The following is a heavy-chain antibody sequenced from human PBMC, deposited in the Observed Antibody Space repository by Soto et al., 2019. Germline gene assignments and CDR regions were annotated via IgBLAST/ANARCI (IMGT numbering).Heavy chain of an antibody. V-gene: IGHV1-69*12. Sequence: QVQLVQSGAEVRQPASSVKVSCKTSGGTFSSYAISWVRQAPGQGLEWMGGIVPIVDTSTYAQKFQGRVTITADESTSTVYMELSSLRSDDTDVYYCVSVVAIPGSPGNWGQGGLVTVSS. CDR2: IVPIVDTS. J-gene: IGHJ4*02. CDR3: VSVVAIPGSPGN. CDR1: GGTFSSYA. D-gene: IGHD2-15*01.